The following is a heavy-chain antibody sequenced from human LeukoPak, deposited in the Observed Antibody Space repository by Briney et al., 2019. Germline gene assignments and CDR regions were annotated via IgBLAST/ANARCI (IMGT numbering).Heavy chain of an antibody. V-gene: IGHV3-30*03. Sequence: PGGSLRLSCAASGFTFSSYGMHWVRQAPGKGLEWVAVISYDGSNKYYADSVKGRFTISRDNSKNTLYLQMNSLRAEDTAVYYCARDRTYGTYYFDYWGQGTLVTVSS. D-gene: IGHD1-14*01. CDR1: GFTFSSYG. CDR2: ISYDGSNK. CDR3: ARDRTYGTYYFDY. J-gene: IGHJ4*02.